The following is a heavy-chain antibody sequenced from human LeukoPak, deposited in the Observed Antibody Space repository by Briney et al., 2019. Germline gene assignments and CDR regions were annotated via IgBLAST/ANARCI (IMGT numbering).Heavy chain of an antibody. CDR2: IIPIFGTA. V-gene: IGHV1-69*06. Sequence: SVKVSCKASGGTFSSYAISWVRQAPGQGLEWMGGIIPIFGTANYAQKFQGRVTITADKSTSTAYMELSSLRSEDTAVYYCARESIAARDYYYYYMDVWGKGTTVTVSS. CDR3: ARESIAARDYYYYYMDV. J-gene: IGHJ6*03. D-gene: IGHD6-6*01. CDR1: GGTFSSYA.